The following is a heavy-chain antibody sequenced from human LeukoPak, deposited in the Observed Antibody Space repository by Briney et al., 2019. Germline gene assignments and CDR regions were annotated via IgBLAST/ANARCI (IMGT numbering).Heavy chain of an antibody. CDR1: GVSISSSSYY. Sequence: SETLSLTCTVSGVSISSSSYYWGWIRQPPGKGLKWIGSIYYSGSTYYNPSLKSRVTISVDTSKNQFSLKLNSVTAADTAVYYCARGHSYAYVGYWGQGTLVTVSS. J-gene: IGHJ4*02. V-gene: IGHV4-39*07. CDR2: IYYSGST. D-gene: IGHD5-18*01. CDR3: ARGHSYAYVGY.